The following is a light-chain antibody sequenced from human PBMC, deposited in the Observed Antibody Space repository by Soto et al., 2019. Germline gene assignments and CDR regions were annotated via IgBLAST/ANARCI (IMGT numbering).Light chain of an antibody. CDR3: CSYAGSSTWV. CDR1: SSDVGLYNY. V-gene: IGLV2-11*01. J-gene: IGLJ3*02. Sequence: QSVLTQPRSVSGSPGQSVTISCTGTSSDVGLYNYVSWYQQEAGKAPKLIIYDVNKRPSGVPDRFSGSKSGNTASLTISGLQADDEADYICCSYAGSSTWVFGGGTKLTVL. CDR2: DVN.